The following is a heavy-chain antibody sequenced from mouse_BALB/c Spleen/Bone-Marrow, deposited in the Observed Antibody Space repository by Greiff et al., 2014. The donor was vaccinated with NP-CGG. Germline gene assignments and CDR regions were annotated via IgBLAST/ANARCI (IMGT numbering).Heavy chain of an antibody. CDR2: ISYGGNT. CDR1: GYSITSDYA. D-gene: IGHD1-1*01. Sequence: VQLQQSGPGLVKPSQSLSLICTVTGYSITSDYAWNWIRQFPGNKLEWMGYISYGGNTRYNPSLKSRISISRDTSKNQFFLQLNSVTTEDTATYYCARTHYYGSSYPYWGQGTLVTVSA. V-gene: IGHV3-2*02. CDR3: ARTHYYGSSYPY. J-gene: IGHJ3*01.